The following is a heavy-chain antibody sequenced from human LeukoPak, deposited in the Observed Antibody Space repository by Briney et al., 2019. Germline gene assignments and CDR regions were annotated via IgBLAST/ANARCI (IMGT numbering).Heavy chain of an antibody. D-gene: IGHD1-1*01. CDR3: AGELERRPTNFDY. J-gene: IGHJ4*02. Sequence: GASVKVSCKASGYTLTGYYMHWVRQAPGQGLEWMGWINPNSGGTNYAQKFQGRVTMTRDTSISTAYMELSRLRSDDTAVYYCAGELERRPTNFDYWGQGTLVTVSS. V-gene: IGHV1-2*02. CDR1: GYTLTGYY. CDR2: INPNSGGT.